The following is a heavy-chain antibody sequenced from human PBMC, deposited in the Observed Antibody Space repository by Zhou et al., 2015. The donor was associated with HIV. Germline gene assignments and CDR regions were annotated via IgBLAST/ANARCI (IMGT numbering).Heavy chain of an antibody. Sequence: QVQLVQSGAEVKKPGSSVKVSCKASGGTFSTYGISWVRQAPGQGLEWMGGIIPFSGTVKNAQKFQGRVTITADRSTSTAYMELRSLRSDDTAAYYCAREGWGSWYFDLWGRGTLVRVSS. CDR3: AREGWGSWYFDL. CDR1: GGTFSTYG. J-gene: IGHJ2*01. D-gene: IGHD7-27*01. V-gene: IGHV1-69*06. CDR2: IIPFSGTV.